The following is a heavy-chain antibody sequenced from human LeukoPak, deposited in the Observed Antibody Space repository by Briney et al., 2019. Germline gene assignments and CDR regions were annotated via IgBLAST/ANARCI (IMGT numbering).Heavy chain of an antibody. CDR3: ARALGSSGNYWSYYYYMDV. J-gene: IGHJ6*03. CDR1: GFTFSSYS. V-gene: IGHV3-48*01. D-gene: IGHD3-22*01. Sequence: GGSLRLSCAASGFTFSSYSMNWVRQAPGGGLEWVSYISSGSSTIYYADSVKGRFTISRDNAKNSLYLQMNSLRAEDTAVYYCARALGSSGNYWSYYYYMDVWGKGTTVTVSS. CDR2: ISSGSSTI.